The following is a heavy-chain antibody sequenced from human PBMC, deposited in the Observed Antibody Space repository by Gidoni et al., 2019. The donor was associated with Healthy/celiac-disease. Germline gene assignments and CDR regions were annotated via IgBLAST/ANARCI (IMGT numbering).Heavy chain of an antibody. Sequence: GSISSGGYYWSWIRQHPGKGLEWIGYIYYSGSTYYNPSLKSRVTISVDTSKNQFPLKLSSVTAADTAVYYCARTHSYSYGMDVWGQGTTVTVSS. CDR3: ARTHSYSYGMDV. CDR2: IYYSGST. CDR1: GSISSGGYY. D-gene: IGHD5-18*01. J-gene: IGHJ6*02. V-gene: IGHV4-31*02.